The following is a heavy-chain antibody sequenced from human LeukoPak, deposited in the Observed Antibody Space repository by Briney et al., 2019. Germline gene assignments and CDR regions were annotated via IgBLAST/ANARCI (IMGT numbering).Heavy chain of an antibody. Sequence: PSETLSLTCTVSGGSISSSSYYWGWIRQPPGKGLEWIGSIYYSGSTYYNPSLKSRVTISVHTSKNQFSLKLSSVTAADTAVYYCARLYGSSSPANAFDIWGQGTMVTVSS. CDR3: ARLYGSSSPANAFDI. CDR1: GGSISSSSYY. D-gene: IGHD6-6*01. CDR2: IYYSGST. J-gene: IGHJ3*02. V-gene: IGHV4-39*01.